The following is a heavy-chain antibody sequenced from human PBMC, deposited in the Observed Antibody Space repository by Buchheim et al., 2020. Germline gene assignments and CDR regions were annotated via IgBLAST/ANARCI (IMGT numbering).Heavy chain of an antibody. CDR1: GFTFTNYA. V-gene: IGHV3-23*04. CDR3: AKDQYYDSSGSFDD. CDR2: MNGSGGSK. Sequence: EVQLVESGGGLVQPGGSLRLSCAASGFTFTNYAMSWVRQAPGKGPEWVSGMNGSGGSKYYADSVKGRFTISRDNSKNKLYLQMNSLRAEDTAVYYCAKDQYYDSSGSFDDWGQG. D-gene: IGHD3-22*01. J-gene: IGHJ4*02.